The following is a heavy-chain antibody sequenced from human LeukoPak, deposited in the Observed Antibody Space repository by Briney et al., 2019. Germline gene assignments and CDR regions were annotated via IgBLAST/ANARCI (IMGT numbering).Heavy chain of an antibody. Sequence: PGGSLRLSCAASGFIVSGNYMSWVRQAPGQGLEWVSVIYSGGRAYYADSVKGRFTISRVNSKNTLFLQMNSLRAEDTAVYYCARAPFRGYSTGWYRYFDYWGQGTLVTVSS. CDR3: ARAPFRGYSTGWYRYFDY. V-gene: IGHV3-66*01. D-gene: IGHD6-19*01. CDR1: GFIVSGNY. J-gene: IGHJ4*02. CDR2: IYSGGRA.